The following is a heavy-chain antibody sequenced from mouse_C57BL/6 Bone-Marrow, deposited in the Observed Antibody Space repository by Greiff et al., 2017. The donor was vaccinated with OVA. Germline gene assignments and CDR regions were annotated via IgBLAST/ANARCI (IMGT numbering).Heavy chain of an antibody. Sequence: EVQLVESGGGLVQPGGSLKLSCAASGFTFSDYYMYWVRQTPEKRLEWVAYISNGGGSTYYPDTVKGRFTISRDNAKNTLYLQMSRLKSEDTAMYYCARQSLYYDYDVDAMDYWGQGTSVTVSS. CDR3: ARQSLYYDYDVDAMDY. D-gene: IGHD2-4*01. V-gene: IGHV5-12*01. CDR2: ISNGGGST. CDR1: GFTFSDYY. J-gene: IGHJ4*01.